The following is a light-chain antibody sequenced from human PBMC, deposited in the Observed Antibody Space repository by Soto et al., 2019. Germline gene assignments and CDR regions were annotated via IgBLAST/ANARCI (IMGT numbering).Light chain of an antibody. CDR2: GAS. J-gene: IGKJ5*01. Sequence: EIVLTQSPATLSLSPGERAILSCRASQSVGTYLAWYQQKPGQAPRLLIYGASSRATGIPDRFSGSGSGTDFTLTISRLEPEDFAVYYCQQHGTSPITFGQGTRLEIK. V-gene: IGKV3-20*01. CDR1: QSVGTY. CDR3: QQHGTSPIT.